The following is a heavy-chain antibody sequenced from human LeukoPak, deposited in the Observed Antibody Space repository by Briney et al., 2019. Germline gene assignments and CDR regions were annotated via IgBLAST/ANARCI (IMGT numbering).Heavy chain of an antibody. CDR3: ALARSEYHYGMDV. J-gene: IGHJ6*02. V-gene: IGHV6-1*01. CDR1: GDSVSSISVA. Sequence: SQTLSLTCAISGDSVSSISVAWDWIRQSPSRGLEWLGRTYYRSKWYYEYAVSVKGRININPDPSKNQFSLQLNSVTPEDTAVYYCALARSEYHYGMDVWGQGTTVTVSS. CDR2: TYYRSKWYY.